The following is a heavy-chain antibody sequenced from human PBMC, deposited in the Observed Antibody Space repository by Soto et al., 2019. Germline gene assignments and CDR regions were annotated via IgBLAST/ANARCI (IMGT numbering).Heavy chain of an antibody. J-gene: IGHJ4*02. V-gene: IGHV4-34*01. CDR1: GGSFSGYY. Sequence: SETLSLTCAVYGGSFSGYYWSWIRQPPGKGLEWIGEINHSGSTNYNPSLKSRVTISVDTSKNQFSLKLSSVTAADTAVYYCAIGPQAAGPDYLDYRGQGTLVTVSS. D-gene: IGHD2-15*01. CDR2: INHSGST. CDR3: AIGPQAAGPDYLDY.